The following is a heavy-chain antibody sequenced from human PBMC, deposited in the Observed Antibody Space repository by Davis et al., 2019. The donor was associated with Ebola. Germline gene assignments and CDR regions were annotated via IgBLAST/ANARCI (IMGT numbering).Heavy chain of an antibody. CDR1: GFTFGDYA. CDR3: TRDFKEPRPSYYYGMDV. CDR2: IRSKAYGGKP. D-gene: IGHD6-6*01. J-gene: IGHJ6*02. V-gene: IGHV3-49*04. Sequence: PGGSLRLSCAGYGFTFGDYAINWVRQAPGRGLEWVGLIRSKAYGGKPAYAASVKGRFTISRDDSISVVYLQMNGLKIEDTAVYYCTRDFKEPRPSYYYGMDVWGLGTTVTVFS.